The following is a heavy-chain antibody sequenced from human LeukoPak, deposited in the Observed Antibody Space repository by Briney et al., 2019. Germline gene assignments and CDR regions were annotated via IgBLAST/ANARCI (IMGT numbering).Heavy chain of an antibody. CDR2: ISYDGSNK. J-gene: IGHJ2*01. CDR1: GFTFTSYG. D-gene: IGHD2-8*01. Sequence: GGSLRLSCAASGFTFTSYGMHWVRQAPGKGLEGVAVISYDGSNKYYADSVKGRFTISRDNSKNTLYLHMNSLRAEDMAVYYCVTWTNYYFALWGRGTLVTVSS. V-gene: IGHV3-30*03. CDR3: VTWTNYYFAL.